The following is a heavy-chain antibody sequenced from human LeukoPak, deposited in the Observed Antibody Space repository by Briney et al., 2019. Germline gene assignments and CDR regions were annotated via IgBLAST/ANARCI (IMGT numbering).Heavy chain of an antibody. Sequence: ASVTVSCKASGYTFTSYGISWVRQAPGQGLEWMGWISVYNGNTNYAQKLQGRVTITTDTSTSTAYMELRSLRSDDTAVYYCARESDLRYFDWLPPYYYYYYMDVWGKGTTVTVSS. CDR2: ISVYNGNT. D-gene: IGHD3-9*01. V-gene: IGHV1-18*01. CDR1: GYTFTSYG. J-gene: IGHJ6*03. CDR3: ARESDLRYFDWLPPYYYYYYMDV.